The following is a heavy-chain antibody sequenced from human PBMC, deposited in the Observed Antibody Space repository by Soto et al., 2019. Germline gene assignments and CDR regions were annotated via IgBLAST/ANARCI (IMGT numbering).Heavy chain of an antibody. CDR3: ARDPPYYDILTGYSLGGDY. D-gene: IGHD3-9*01. J-gene: IGHJ4*02. CDR1: GFTFSDYY. V-gene: IGHV3-11*05. CDR2: ISSSSSYT. Sequence: QVPLVESGGGLVKPGGSLRLSCAASGFTFSDYYMSWIRQAPGKGLEWVSYISSSSSYTNYADSVKGRFTISRDNAKNSLYLQMNSLRAEDTAVYYCARDPPYYDILTGYSLGGDYWGQGTLVTVSS.